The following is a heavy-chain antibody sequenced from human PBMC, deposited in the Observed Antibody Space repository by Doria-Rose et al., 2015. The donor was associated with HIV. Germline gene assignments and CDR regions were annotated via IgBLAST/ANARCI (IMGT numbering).Heavy chain of an antibody. J-gene: IGHJ4*02. Sequence: SISSSGFYWNWIRHLPGKGLEWIGYTYYSGSAYYNPSLKSRLTISVDTSKNQFSLALRSVTAADTAVYYCARGGGYDPGLYWGQGNLVTVSS. CDR1: SISSSGFY. V-gene: IGHV4-31*02. D-gene: IGHD5-12*01. CDR3: ARGGGYDPGLY. CDR2: TYYSGSA.